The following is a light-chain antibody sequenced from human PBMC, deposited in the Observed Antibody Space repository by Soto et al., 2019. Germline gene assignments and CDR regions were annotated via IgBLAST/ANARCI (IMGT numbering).Light chain of an antibody. CDR1: QSVGRW. CDR2: DAS. V-gene: IGKV1-5*01. Sequence: DLQMTQSPSTLSASVGDRVTITCRASQSVGRWLAWSQQKPGKAPKVLIYDASTLESGVPSRFSGSGSGTEFTLTISSLQPDDFATYYCQHYDVYPWTFGQGTKVEI. J-gene: IGKJ1*01. CDR3: QHYDVYPWT.